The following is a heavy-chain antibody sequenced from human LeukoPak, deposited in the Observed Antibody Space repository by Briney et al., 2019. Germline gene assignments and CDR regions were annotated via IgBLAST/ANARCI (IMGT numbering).Heavy chain of an antibody. CDR3: AKDLEPQLVGAADY. V-gene: IGHV3-30*18. J-gene: IGHJ4*02. CDR1: GFTFSSYG. CDR2: ISYDGSNK. D-gene: IGHD1-26*01. Sequence: GGSLRLSCAASGFTFSSYGMHWVRQAPGKGLEWAAVISYDGSNKYYADSVKGRFTISRDNSKNTLYLQMNSLRAEDTAVYYCAKDLEPQLVGAADYWGQGTLVISSS.